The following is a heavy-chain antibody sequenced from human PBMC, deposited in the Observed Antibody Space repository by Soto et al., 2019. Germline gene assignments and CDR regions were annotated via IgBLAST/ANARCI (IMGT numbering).Heavy chain of an antibody. D-gene: IGHD3-16*01. Sequence: EVLLLESGGGLVQPGGSLRLSCAASGFTFSFYPMSWVRQAPGKGLEWVSGISSTAGTIYYADPVKGRFTTSRDNSNNTRYLQMDRLIPEETAVYYCANWGKSGSDFWGQGTLVPVSS. CDR3: ANWGKSGSDF. J-gene: IGHJ4*02. V-gene: IGHV3-23*01. CDR2: ISSTAGTI. CDR1: GFTFSFYP.